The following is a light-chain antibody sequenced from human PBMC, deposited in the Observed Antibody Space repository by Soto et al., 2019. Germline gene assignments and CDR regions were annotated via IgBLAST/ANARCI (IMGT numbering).Light chain of an antibody. J-gene: IGLJ3*02. CDR3: CSYAGSSTWV. CDR2: EGS. CDR1: SSDVGSYNL. V-gene: IGLV2-23*01. Sequence: QSALTQPASVSGSPGQSITISCTGTSSDVGSYNLVCWYQQHPGKAPKLMIYEGSKRPSGVSNRFSGSKSGNTASLTISGLQAEDEADYYCCSYAGSSTWVFGGGTKVTVL.